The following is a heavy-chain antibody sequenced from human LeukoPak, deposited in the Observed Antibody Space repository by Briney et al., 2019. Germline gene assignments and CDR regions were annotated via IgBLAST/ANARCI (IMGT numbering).Heavy chain of an antibody. CDR2: INPSGGST. CDR3: ASASGYDSSGYYPYYYYYYYMDV. J-gene: IGHJ6*03. Sequence: ASVKVSCKASGYTFTSYYMHWVRQAPGQGLEWMGIINPSGGSTSYAQKFQGRVTMTTDTSTSTAYMELRSLRSDDTAVYYCASASGYDSSGYYPYYYYYYYMDVWGKGTTVTVSS. D-gene: IGHD3-22*01. CDR1: GYTFTSYY. V-gene: IGHV1-46*01.